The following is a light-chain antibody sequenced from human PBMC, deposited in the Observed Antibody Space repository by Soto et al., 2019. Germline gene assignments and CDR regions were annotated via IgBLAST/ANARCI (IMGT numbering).Light chain of an antibody. CDR2: DAS. J-gene: IGKJ2*01. CDR1: QSVSGW. CDR3: QQYNNYYT. Sequence: DIQMTQSPSTLSASVGDTVTVTCRASQSVSGWLAWYQQKPGEAPKLLIYDASSLESGVPSRFSGSGSGTEFTLTISSLQPDDFATYYCQQYNNYYTFGQGTKLEIK. V-gene: IGKV1-5*01.